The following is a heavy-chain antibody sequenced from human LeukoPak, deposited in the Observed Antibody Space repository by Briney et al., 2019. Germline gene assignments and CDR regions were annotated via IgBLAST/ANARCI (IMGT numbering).Heavy chain of an antibody. CDR3: ARATLGATTDY. CDR2: IYYSGST. Sequence: PSETLSLTCTVSGGSISSYYWSWIRQPPGKGLEWIGYIYYSGSTNYNPSLKSRVTISVDTSKNQFSLKLSSVTAADTAVYYCARATLGATTDYWGRGTLVTVSS. V-gene: IGHV4-59*01. D-gene: IGHD1-26*01. J-gene: IGHJ4*02. CDR1: GGSISSYY.